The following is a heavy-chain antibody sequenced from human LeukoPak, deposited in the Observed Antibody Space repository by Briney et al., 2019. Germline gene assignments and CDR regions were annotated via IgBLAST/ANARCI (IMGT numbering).Heavy chain of an antibody. Sequence: PGGSLRLSCAASGLTFSSYAMNWVAEPQGRGGEGVSFISGNGGSTYYADSVRGRFTISRDNSKSTLYLQMNSLRAEDTALYYCTGSYYYEYFQHWGQGTLVTVSS. V-gene: IGHV3-23*01. CDR2: ISGNGGST. CDR1: GLTFSSYA. J-gene: IGHJ1*01. D-gene: IGHD3-22*01. CDR3: TGSYYYEYFQH.